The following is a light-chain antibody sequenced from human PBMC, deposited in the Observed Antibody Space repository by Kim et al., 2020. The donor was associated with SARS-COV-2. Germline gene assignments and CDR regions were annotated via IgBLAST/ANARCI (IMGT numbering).Light chain of an antibody. Sequence: GDRVTITCRASQGISSSLAWYQQKPGKPPKLLIYDASSVESGVPSRFSGSGSGTDFTLTISRLQPEDFATYYCQQSNNYPITFGQGTRL. CDR2: DAS. V-gene: IGKV1D-13*01. CDR3: QQSNNYPIT. J-gene: IGKJ5*01. CDR1: QGISSS.